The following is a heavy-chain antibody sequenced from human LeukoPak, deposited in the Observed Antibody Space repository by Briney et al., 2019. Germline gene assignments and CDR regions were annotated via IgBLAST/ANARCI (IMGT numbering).Heavy chain of an antibody. V-gene: IGHV3-23*01. CDR3: VKGPRPDITVAHTVEN. Sequence: SGGSLRLSCAASGFIFSNYAMSWVRQAPGKGLEWVSTISSRGDSTYVADSVKGLSSISRDNSKNSLYLQMNTVRAEDTAVYYCVKGPRPDITVAHTVENWGQGTLVTVSS. D-gene: IGHD6-19*01. CDR1: GFIFSNYA. J-gene: IGHJ4*02. CDR2: ISSRGDST.